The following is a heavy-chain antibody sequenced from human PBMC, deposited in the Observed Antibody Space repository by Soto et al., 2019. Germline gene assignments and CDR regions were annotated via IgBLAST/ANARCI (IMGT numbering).Heavy chain of an antibody. D-gene: IGHD6-19*01. Sequence: GGSLRLSCAASGFTFSNCAMSWVRQAPGKGLEWVSAISGSGDSTYYADSVKGRFTISRDNSKNTLYLQMNSLRAEDTAVYYCAKDSSGWPPNFDYWGQGTLVTVSS. CDR3: AKDSSGWPPNFDY. CDR1: GFTFSNCA. CDR2: ISGSGDST. V-gene: IGHV3-23*01. J-gene: IGHJ4*02.